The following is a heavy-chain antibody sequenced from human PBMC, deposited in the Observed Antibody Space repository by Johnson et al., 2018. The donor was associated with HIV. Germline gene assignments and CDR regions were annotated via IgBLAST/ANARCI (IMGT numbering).Heavy chain of an antibody. D-gene: IGHD1-26*01. CDR2: IQYDGTNK. V-gene: IGHV3-30*02. CDR1: GFTFSNYG. Sequence: QVQLVESGGGVVQPGGSLRLSCAASGFTFSNYGMHWVRQVPGNGLEWVTFIQYDGTNKYYADSVKGRFTISRDNSKNTLYMQMNSLNPEDTALYYCASIGGSYLVLWAFDIWGQGTMVTVSS. J-gene: IGHJ3*02. CDR3: ASIGGSYLVLWAFDI.